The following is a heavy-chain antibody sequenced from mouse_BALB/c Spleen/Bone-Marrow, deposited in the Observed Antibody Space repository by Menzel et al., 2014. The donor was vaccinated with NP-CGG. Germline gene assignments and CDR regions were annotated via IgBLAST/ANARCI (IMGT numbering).Heavy chain of an antibody. CDR1: GFSLTGYG. D-gene: IGHD1-1*01. CDR3: ASITTVVADYAMDY. Sequence: VKLMESGPGLVAPSQSLSITCTVSGFSLTGYGVNWVRQPPGKGLEWLGMIWGGGSTDYNSALKSRLSISKDNSKSQVFLKMNSLQTDDTVSYYCASITTVVADYAMDYWGQGTSVTVSS. CDR2: IWGGGST. V-gene: IGHV2-6-7*01. J-gene: IGHJ4*01.